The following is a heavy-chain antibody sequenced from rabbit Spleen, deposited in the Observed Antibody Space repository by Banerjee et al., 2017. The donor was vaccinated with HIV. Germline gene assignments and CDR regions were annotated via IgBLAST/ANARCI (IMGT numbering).Heavy chain of an antibody. J-gene: IGHJ4*01. CDR2: IYGGDGIST. V-gene: IGHV1S40*01. CDR3: ARDLVGVIGWNFYL. Sequence: QSLEESGGGLVQPEGSLTLTCTASGFSFNNNYYMCWVRQAPGKGLEWIACIYGGDGISTAYASWASGRFTISRTSSTTVTLRMTSLTAADRATYFCARDLVGVIGWNFYLWGPGTLVTVS. D-gene: IGHD2-1*01. CDR1: GFSFNNNYY.